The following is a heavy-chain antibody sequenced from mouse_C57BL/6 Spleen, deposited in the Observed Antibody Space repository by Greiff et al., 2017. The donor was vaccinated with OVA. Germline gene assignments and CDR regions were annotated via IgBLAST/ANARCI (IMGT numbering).Heavy chain of an antibody. Sequence: QVQLQQPGAELVMPGASVKLSCKASGYTFTSYWMHWVKQRPGQGLEWIGEIDPSDSYTNYNQKFKGKSTLTVDKSSSTAYMQLSSLTSEDSAVYYCARRICHGNYVFDYWGQGTTVTVSS. CDR1: GYTFTSYW. V-gene: IGHV1-69*01. J-gene: IGHJ2*01. CDR2: IDPSDSYT. D-gene: IGHD2-1*01. CDR3: ARRICHGNYVFDY.